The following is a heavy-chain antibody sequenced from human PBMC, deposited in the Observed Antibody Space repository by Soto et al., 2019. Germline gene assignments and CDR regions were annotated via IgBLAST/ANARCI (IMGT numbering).Heavy chain of an antibody. CDR1: GYTFTSYG. D-gene: IGHD6-13*01. CDR2: ISAYNGNT. Sequence: ASVKVSCKASGYTFTSYGISWVRQAPGQGLEWMGWISAYNGNTNYAQKLQGRVTMTTDTSTSTAYMELRSLRSDDTAVYYCARDLAIAAAGKVDWFDPWGQGTLVTVSS. J-gene: IGHJ5*02. V-gene: IGHV1-18*01. CDR3: ARDLAIAAAGKVDWFDP.